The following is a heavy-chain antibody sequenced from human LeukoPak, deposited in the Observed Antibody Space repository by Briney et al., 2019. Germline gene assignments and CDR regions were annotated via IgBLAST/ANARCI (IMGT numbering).Heavy chain of an antibody. CDR2: IYYSGST. Sequence: SETLSLTCTVSGDSINNYYWSWIRQPPGKGLEWIGSIYYSGSTYYNPSLKSRVTISVDMSKNQFSLKLSSVTAADTAVYYCASRHNPGSSSYAYYYYGMDVWGQGTTVTVSS. J-gene: IGHJ6*02. CDR3: ASRHNPGSSSYAYYYYGMDV. D-gene: IGHD6-13*01. CDR1: GDSINNYY. V-gene: IGHV4-39*01.